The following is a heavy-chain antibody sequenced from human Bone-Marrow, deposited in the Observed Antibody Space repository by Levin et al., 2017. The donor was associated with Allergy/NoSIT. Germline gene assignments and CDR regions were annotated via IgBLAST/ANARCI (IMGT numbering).Heavy chain of an antibody. Sequence: PGGSLRLSCAASGFTFSSYSMNWVRQAPGKGLEWVSSISSSSSYIYYADSVKGRFTISRDNAKNSLYLQMNSLRAEDTAVYYCARDPVAITKGDTWGQGTLVTVSS. D-gene: IGHD2-15*01. J-gene: IGHJ4*02. V-gene: IGHV3-21*01. CDR3: ARDPVAITKGDT. CDR2: ISSSSSYI. CDR1: GFTFSSYS.